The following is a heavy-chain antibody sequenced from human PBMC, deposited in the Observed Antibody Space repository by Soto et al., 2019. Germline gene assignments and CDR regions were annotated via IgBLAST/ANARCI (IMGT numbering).Heavy chain of an antibody. D-gene: IGHD2-2*01. V-gene: IGHV4-34*01. CDR1: CVSFSGYY. J-gene: IGHJ4*02. CDR2: INHSGST. CDR3: ARVDIAVVPPTTFDY. Sequence: SENLSLTCAVYCVSFSGYYWSWIRQPPGRGLEWIGEINHSGSTNYNPSLKSRVTISVDTSKNQFSLKLNSVTAAETAVYYCARVDIAVVPPTTFDYWGQGTLVTVSS.